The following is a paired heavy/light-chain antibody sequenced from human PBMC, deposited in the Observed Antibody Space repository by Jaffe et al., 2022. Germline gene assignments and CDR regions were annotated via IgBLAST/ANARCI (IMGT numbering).Light chain of an antibody. CDR1: QSLVYSDGNTY. CDR3: MQGTHWPKT. J-gene: IGKJ1*01. CDR2: KVS. Sequence: DVVMTQSPLSLPVTLGQPASISCRSSQSLVYSDGNTYLNWFQQRPGQSPRRLIYKVSNRDSGVPDRFSGSGSGTDFTLKISRVEAEDVGVYYCMQGTHWPKTFGQGTKVEIK. V-gene: IGKV2-30*01.
Heavy chain of an antibody. D-gene: IGHD6-19*01. CDR1: GFTFSNYA. CDR2: ISESNGRT. CDR3: AKGGYSSGWFDY. V-gene: IGHV3-23*01. Sequence: EVQLLESGGDLVQPGGSLRLSCAASGFTFSNYAMNWVRQAPGKGLEWVSTISESNGRTYYADSVKGLFTISRDNSKSTLYLQMNSLRAEDTAVYYCAKGGYSSGWFDYWGQGTLVTVSS. J-gene: IGHJ4*02.